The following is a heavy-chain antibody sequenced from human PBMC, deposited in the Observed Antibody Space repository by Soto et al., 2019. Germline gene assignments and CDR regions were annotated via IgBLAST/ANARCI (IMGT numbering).Heavy chain of an antibody. CDR3: AASGFWSGYYMNRWCDP. Sequence: PSETLSLTCTVSGGSVSSGSYYWSWIRQPPGKGLEWIGYIYYSGSTNYNPSLKSRVTISVDTSKNQFSLKLSSVTAADTAVYYCAASGFWSGYYMNRWCDPWGQGTLVTVSS. CDR2: IYYSGST. D-gene: IGHD3-3*01. J-gene: IGHJ5*02. CDR1: GGSVSSGSYY. V-gene: IGHV4-61*01.